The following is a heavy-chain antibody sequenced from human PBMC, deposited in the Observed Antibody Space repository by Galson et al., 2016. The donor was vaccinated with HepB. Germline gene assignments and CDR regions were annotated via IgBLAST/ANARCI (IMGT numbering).Heavy chain of an antibody. V-gene: IGHV1-2*02. Sequence: SVKVSCKASGYTFTGYYIHWVRQAPGQGLEWMGWVNPTSGGARYAQNFQGRVTMTRDTSISTAYMELSGLRSDDTAVYYCARLFWASPYFDCWGQGTLVTVSS. CDR3: ARLFWASPYFDC. CDR2: VNPTSGGA. D-gene: IGHD3-9*01. CDR1: GYTFTGYY. J-gene: IGHJ4*02.